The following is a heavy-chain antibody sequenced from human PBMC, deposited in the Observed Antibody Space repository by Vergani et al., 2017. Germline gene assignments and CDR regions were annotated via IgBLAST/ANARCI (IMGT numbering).Heavy chain of an antibody. D-gene: IGHD3-3*01. Sequence: QVQLVQSGAEVKKPGASVKVSCKASGYTFISYAMHWVRQAPGQRLEWMGWINAGNGNTKYSQKFQGRVTITRDTSASTAYMELSSLRSEDTAVYYCARVGDFWSGCFFDYWGQGTLVTVSS. J-gene: IGHJ4*02. CDR1: GYTFISYA. V-gene: IGHV1-3*01. CDR3: ARVGDFWSGCFFDY. CDR2: INAGNGNT.